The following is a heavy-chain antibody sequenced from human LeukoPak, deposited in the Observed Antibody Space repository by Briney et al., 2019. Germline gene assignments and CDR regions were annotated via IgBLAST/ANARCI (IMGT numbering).Heavy chain of an antibody. CDR3: ARHTPSLGIAAAGTGGDAFDI. CDR1: GYSFNSYW. Sequence: GESLKISCEGFGYSFNSYWIGWVRQMPGKGLEWMGIIYPGDSDTRYSPSFQGQVTISADKSISTAYLQWSSLKASDTAMYYCARHTPSLGIAAAGTGGDAFDIWGQGTMVTVSS. V-gene: IGHV5-51*01. CDR2: IYPGDSDT. J-gene: IGHJ3*02. D-gene: IGHD6-13*01.